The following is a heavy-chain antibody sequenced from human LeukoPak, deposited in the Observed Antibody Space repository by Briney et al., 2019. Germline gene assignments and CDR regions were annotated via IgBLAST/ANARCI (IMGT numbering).Heavy chain of an antibody. CDR1: GFTFSSYV. D-gene: IGHD5-18*01. J-gene: IGHJ4*02. Sequence: GSLRLSCAASGFTFSSYVMSWIRQPPGKGLEWIGYIHYSGSTNYNPSLKSRVTISVDTSKNQFSLKLSSVTAADTAVYYCARGGPYSYGMGVYYFDYWGQGTLVTVSS. CDR2: IHYSGST. CDR3: ARGGPYSYGMGVYYFDY. V-gene: IGHV4-59*01.